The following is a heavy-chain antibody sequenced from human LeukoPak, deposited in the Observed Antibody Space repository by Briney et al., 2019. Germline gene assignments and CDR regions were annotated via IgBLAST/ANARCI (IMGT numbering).Heavy chain of an antibody. Sequence: PSETLSLTCTVSGGSISSYYWSWIRQPPGKGLEWIGYIYYSGSTNYNPSLKSRVTISVDTSKNQFSLKLSSVTAADTAVYYCASVAYSSSWYTVGDYFDYWGQGTLVTVSS. J-gene: IGHJ4*02. CDR3: ASVAYSSSWYTVGDYFDY. CDR1: GGSISSYY. D-gene: IGHD6-13*01. V-gene: IGHV4-59*01. CDR2: IYYSGST.